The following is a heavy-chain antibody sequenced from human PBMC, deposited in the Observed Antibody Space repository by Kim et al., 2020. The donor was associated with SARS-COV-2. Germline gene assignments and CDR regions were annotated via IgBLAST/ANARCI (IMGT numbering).Heavy chain of an antibody. CDR3: AIHPEDFDY. V-gene: IGHV4-34*01. CDR2: MKPSGTT. J-gene: IGHJ4*02. Sequence: SETLSLTCAGYGGSFSGYHWSWIRQAPGKGLEWVGEMKPSGTTNYNPSLKSRCTISLDKSKNQFSLELKSVTAADTAVYYCAIHPEDFDYWGQGTLVTVSS. CDR1: GGSFSGYH.